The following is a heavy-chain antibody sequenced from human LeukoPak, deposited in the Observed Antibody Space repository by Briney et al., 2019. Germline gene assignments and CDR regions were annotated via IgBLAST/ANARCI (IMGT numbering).Heavy chain of an antibody. J-gene: IGHJ3*02. CDR1: GGSISSSSYY. CDR3: ARDPYDSSGDDAFDI. Sequence: SETLSLTCTVSGGSISSSSYYWGWIRQPPGKGLEWIGSIYYSGSTYHNPSLKSRVTISVDTSKNQFSLKLSSVTAADTAVYYCARDPYDSSGDDAFDIWGQGTMVTVSS. CDR2: IYYSGST. V-gene: IGHV4-39*07. D-gene: IGHD3-22*01.